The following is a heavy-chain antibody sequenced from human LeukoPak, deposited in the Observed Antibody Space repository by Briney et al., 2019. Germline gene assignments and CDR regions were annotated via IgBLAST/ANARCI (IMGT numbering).Heavy chain of an antibody. V-gene: IGHV3-21*01. D-gene: IGHD5-12*01. J-gene: IGHJ6*03. CDR3: ARKHISGYGSDRYYYYMDV. Sequence: SGGSLRLSCAASGFTFSSYSMNWVRQAPGKGLEWVSSISSSSSYIYYADSVKGRFTISRDNTKNSLYLQMNSLRAEDTAVYYCARKHISGYGSDRYYYYMDVWGKGTTVTVSS. CDR2: ISSSSSYI. CDR1: GFTFSSYS.